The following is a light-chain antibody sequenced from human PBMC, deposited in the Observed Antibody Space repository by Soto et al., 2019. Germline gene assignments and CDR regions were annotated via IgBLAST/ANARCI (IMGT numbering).Light chain of an antibody. Sequence: DIQMTQSPSSLSASVGDRVNITCRASQGIRKDLGWYQQKPGKAPKRLIYAASSLQSGVPSRFSGSGSGTEFTLTISSLQPEDCATYYCLQHNSYPRTCGQGTKVEI. J-gene: IGKJ1*01. CDR3: LQHNSYPRT. CDR1: QGIRKD. V-gene: IGKV1-17*01. CDR2: AAS.